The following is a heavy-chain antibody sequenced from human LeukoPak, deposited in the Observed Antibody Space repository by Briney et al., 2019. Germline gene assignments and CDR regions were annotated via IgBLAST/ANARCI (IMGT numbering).Heavy chain of an antibody. J-gene: IGHJ4*02. CDR1: GFTFSSYA. V-gene: IGHV3-23*01. CDR3: AKDRDVVITHTLDY. D-gene: IGHD3-22*01. CDR2: ISGRGGST. Sequence: PGGSLRLSCAASGFTFSSYAMSWVRQAPGKGLEGVSGISGRGGSTYYADSVKGRFTISRDNSNNTLSLQMNSLRAEDTAVYYCAKDRDVVITHTLDYWGQGTLVTVSS.